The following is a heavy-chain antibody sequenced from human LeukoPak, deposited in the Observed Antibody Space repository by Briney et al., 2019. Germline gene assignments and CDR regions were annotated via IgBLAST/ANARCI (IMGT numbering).Heavy chain of an antibody. CDR3: AKDPRRIAARPNYFDY. Sequence: ASVKVSCKASGYTFTSYDINWVRQATGQGLEWMGWMNPNSGNTGYAQKFQGRVTMTRNTSISTAYMELSSLRAEDTAVYYCAKDPRRIAARPNYFDYWGRGTLVTVSS. CDR1: GYTFTSYD. J-gene: IGHJ4*02. D-gene: IGHD6-6*01. CDR2: MNPNSGNT. V-gene: IGHV1-8*01.